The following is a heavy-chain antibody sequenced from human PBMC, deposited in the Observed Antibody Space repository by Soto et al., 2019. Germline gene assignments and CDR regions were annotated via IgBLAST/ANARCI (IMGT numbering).Heavy chain of an antibody. D-gene: IGHD3-9*01. CDR2: ISYDGSNK. Sequence: VGSLRLSCASSVFTFSSYAMHCVRHAPGKWLEWVAVISYDGSNKYYADSVKGRFTISRDNSKNTLYLQMNSLRAEDTAVYYCARGGRSFDWLLGTQWGQGTRVTVSX. CDR1: VFTFSSYA. J-gene: IGHJ4*02. V-gene: IGHV3-30-3*01. CDR3: ARGGRSFDWLLGTQ.